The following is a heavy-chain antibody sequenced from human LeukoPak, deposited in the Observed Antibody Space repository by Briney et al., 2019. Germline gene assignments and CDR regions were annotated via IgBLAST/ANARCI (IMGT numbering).Heavy chain of an antibody. D-gene: IGHD3-10*01. CDR3: AKMIREFGYYYYYMDV. CDR1: GFTFSGYA. Sequence: GGSLRLSCAASGFTFSGYAMTWVRQAPGKGLEWVSVISGSGVNTDYADSVKGRFTISRDNSKNTLYLQMNSLRAEDTAVYYCAKMIREFGYYYYYMDVWGKGTTVTVSS. J-gene: IGHJ6*03. V-gene: IGHV3-23*01. CDR2: ISGSGVNT.